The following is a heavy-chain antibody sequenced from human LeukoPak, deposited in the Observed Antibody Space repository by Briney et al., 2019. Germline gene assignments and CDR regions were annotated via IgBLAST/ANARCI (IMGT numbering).Heavy chain of an antibody. CDR3: ARYDFWSGSYPWGHYYYGMDV. Sequence: ASVKVSCKASGFTFTTYGISWVRQAPGQGLEWMGWISAYNGNTNYAQKLQGRVTMTTDTSTSTAYMELRSLRSDDTAVYYCARYDFWSGSYPWGHYYYGMDVWGQGTTVTVSS. D-gene: IGHD3-3*01. J-gene: IGHJ6*02. V-gene: IGHV1-18*01. CDR1: GFTFTTYG. CDR2: ISAYNGNT.